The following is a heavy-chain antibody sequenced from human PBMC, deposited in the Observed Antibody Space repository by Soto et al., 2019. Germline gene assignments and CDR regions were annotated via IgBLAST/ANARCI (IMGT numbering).Heavy chain of an antibody. CDR1: GGSVSSGSYY. CDR3: ARLRYYYRSQVFAP. J-gene: IGHJ5*02. CDR2: INHSGST. D-gene: IGHD3-10*01. Sequence: SETLSLTCTVSGGSVSSGSYYWSWIRQPPGKGLEWIGYINHSGSTYYNPSLKSRVTISVDTSNNQFSLKLSSVTAADTAVYYCARLRYYYRSQVFAPPGQRTLVLVSS. V-gene: IGHV4-61*01.